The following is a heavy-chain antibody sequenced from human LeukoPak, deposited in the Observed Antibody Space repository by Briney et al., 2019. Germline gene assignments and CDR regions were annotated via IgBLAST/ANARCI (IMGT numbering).Heavy chain of an antibody. CDR1: GGSISSSNW. V-gene: IGHV4-4*02. Sequence: PSGTLYLTCAVSGGSISSSNWWSWVRQPPGKGLEWIGEIYHSGSTNYNPSLKSRVTISVDKSKNRFSLKLSSVTAADTAVYYCATRDSGYGGGDYWGQGTLVTVSS. J-gene: IGHJ4*02. CDR2: IYHSGST. D-gene: IGHD5-12*01. CDR3: ATRDSGYGGGDY.